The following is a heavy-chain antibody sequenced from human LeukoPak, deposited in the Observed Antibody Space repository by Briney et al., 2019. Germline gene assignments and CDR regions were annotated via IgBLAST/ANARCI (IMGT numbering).Heavy chain of an antibody. V-gene: IGHV3-48*03. Sequence: GGSLRLSCAASGFTFSSYETNWVRQAPGKGLEWVSYISSSGSTIYYADSVKGRFTISRDNAKNSLYLQMNSLRAEDTAVYYCARDSGWHRFDPWGQGTLVTVSS. CDR2: ISSSGSTI. J-gene: IGHJ5*02. D-gene: IGHD3-10*01. CDR3: ARDSGWHRFDP. CDR1: GFTFSSYE.